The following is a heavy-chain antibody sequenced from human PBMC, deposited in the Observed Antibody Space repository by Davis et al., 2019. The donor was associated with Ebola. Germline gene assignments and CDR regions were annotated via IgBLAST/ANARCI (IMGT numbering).Heavy chain of an antibody. Sequence: MPSETLSLTCNVSGGSISSGLNYWSWIRQHPGKGLEWIGYIYHSGITYYNPSLKSRITISVDTSKNQFSLKLSSVTAADTAVYYCARFPNGRTTGFIDHWGQGTLVTVSS. CDR2: IYHSGIT. D-gene: IGHD2-8*02. V-gene: IGHV4-31*03. CDR1: GGSISSGLNY. J-gene: IGHJ4*02. CDR3: ARFPNGRTTGFIDH.